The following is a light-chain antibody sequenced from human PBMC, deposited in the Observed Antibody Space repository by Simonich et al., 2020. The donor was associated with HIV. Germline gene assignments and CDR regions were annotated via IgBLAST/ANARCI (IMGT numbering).Light chain of an antibody. J-gene: IGKJ2*01. CDR1: QSIRNY. CDR3: QQSYSTPMYT. Sequence: DIQMTQSPSSLSASVGDRVTIPGRSRQSIRNYINWVQQKPGKAPKLRIFAASSLQSWVPSRFSGRGSGTDFTLTISSLQPEDVATYYCQQSYSTPMYTFGQGTKLEIK. V-gene: IGKV1-39*01. CDR2: AAS.